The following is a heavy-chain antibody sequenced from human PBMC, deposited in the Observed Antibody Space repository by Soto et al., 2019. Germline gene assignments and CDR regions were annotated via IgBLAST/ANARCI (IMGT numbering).Heavy chain of an antibody. CDR1: GGSISSYY. D-gene: IGHD2-15*01. CDR3: ARRCGRTFAY. CDR2: IYYSGST. Sequence: SETLSLTCTVSGGSISSYYWSWIRQPPGKGLEWIGYIYYSGSTNYNPSLKSRVTISVDTSKNQFSLKLSSVTAADTAVYYCARRCGRTFAYWGQGTLDTVSS. V-gene: IGHV4-59*08. J-gene: IGHJ4*02.